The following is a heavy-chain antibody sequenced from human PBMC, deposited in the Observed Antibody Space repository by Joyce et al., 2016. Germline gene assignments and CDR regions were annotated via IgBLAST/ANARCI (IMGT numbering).Heavy chain of an antibody. J-gene: IGHJ3*01. CDR1: GASISRYY. CDR2: IRYSGST. CDR3: ARMKATGLYGLDV. Sequence: QVQLKESGPGLVKPSETLSLISSVSGASISRYYWSWIRQPPGKGLECIGYIRYSGSTNYKSTLKSRVTISVDTSKNQFSLKLTSVTAADTAVYYCARMKATGLYGLDVWGLGTMVTVSS. D-gene: IGHD3-10*01. V-gene: IGHV4-59*01.